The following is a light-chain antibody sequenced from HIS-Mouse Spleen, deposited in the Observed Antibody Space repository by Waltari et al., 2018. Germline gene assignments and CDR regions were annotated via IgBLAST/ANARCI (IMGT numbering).Light chain of an antibody. V-gene: IGLV2-11*01. CDR1: SSDVGGYNY. J-gene: IGLJ1*01. CDR2: VVS. Sequence: QSALTQPRSVSGSPGQSVTISCTGTSSDVGGYNYVSWYQQHPGKAPKLMIYVVSKRPSRVPDRFSGSKSGNTASLTISGLQAEDEADYYCCSYAGSYSYVFGTGTKVTVL. CDR3: CSYAGSYSYV.